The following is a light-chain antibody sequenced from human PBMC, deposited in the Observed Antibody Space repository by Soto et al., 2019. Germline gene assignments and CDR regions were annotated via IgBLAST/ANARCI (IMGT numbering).Light chain of an antibody. CDR1: SGHSSYA. CDR2: LNNDGSH. J-gene: IGLJ2*01. CDR3: QTWGTGFQV. Sequence: QLVLTQSPSASASLGASVKLTCTLSSGHSSYAIAWHQKQPGKAPRYLMDLNNDGSHTKGDGIPDRFSGSSSGAERYLIISRLQSEDEADYYCQTWGTGFQVFGGGTKLTVL. V-gene: IGLV4-69*01.